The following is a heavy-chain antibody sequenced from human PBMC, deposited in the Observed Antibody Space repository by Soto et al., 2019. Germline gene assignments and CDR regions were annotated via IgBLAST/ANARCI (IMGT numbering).Heavy chain of an antibody. CDR3: TRERKIRYFDWLPDY. D-gene: IGHD3-9*01. J-gene: IGHJ4*02. CDR2: IRSKAYGGTT. Sequence: GGSLRLSCTASGFTFGDYAMSWFRQAPGKGLEWVGFIRSKAYGGTTEYAASVKGRFTISRDDSKGIAYLQMNSLKTEDTAVYYCTRERKIRYFDWLPDYWGQGTLVTVSS. CDR1: GFTFGDYA. V-gene: IGHV3-49*03.